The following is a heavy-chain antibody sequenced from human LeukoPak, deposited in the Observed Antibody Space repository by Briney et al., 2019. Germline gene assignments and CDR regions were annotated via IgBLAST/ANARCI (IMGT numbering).Heavy chain of an antibody. J-gene: IGHJ3*02. CDR2: ISGSGDST. V-gene: IGHV3-23*01. CDR3: AKDYSYCSSTSCYSTPDAFDI. CDR1: GFTFSSYA. Sequence: GGFLRLSCAASGFTFSSYAMSWVRQAPGKGLEWVSTISGSGDSTYYADSVKGRFTISRDNSKNTLYLQMNSLRAEDTAVYYCAKDYSYCSSTSCYSTPDAFDIWGQGTMVTVSS. D-gene: IGHD2-2*01.